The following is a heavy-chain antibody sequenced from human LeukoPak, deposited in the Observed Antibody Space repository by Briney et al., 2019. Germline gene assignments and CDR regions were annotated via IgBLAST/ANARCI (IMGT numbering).Heavy chain of an antibody. CDR2: ISYDGSNK. CDR3: ARGSGYLETFDY. CDR1: GFIFSSYA. Sequence: PGGSLRLSCAASGFIFSSYAMHWVRQAPGKGLEWLAVISYDGSNKYYADYVKGRFTISRHNSKNTLYLQMNSLRAEDTALYYCARGSGYLETFDYWGQGTLVTVSS. V-gene: IGHV3-30*04. D-gene: IGHD3-22*01. J-gene: IGHJ4*02.